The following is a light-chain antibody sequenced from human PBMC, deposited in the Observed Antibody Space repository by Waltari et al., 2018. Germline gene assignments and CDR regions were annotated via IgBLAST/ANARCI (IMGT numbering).Light chain of an antibody. J-gene: IGKJ4*01. CDR2: WAA. CDR1: QSILYRSSNRNA. Sequence: DIVMTQSPDSLALSLGERATINCKSSQSILYRSSNRNALAGYQQKPGQPPKLLFFWAATRESGAPDRFSVSGSGTDFTLTISSLQAEDVAVYYCQQYYNAPLTFGGGTKVEIK. V-gene: IGKV4-1*01. CDR3: QQYYNAPLT.